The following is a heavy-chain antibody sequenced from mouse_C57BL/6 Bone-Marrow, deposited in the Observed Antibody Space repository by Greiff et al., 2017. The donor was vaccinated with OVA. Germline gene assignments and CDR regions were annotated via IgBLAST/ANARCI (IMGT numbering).Heavy chain of an antibody. CDR1: GYTFTSYW. D-gene: IGHD4-1*01. Sequence: QVHVKQPGAELVMPGASVKLSCKASGYTFTSYWMHWVKQRPGQGLEWIGEIDPSDSYTNYNQKFKGKSTLTVDKSSSTAYMQLSSLTSEDSAVYYCAREGNWCFDYWGQGTTLTVSS. CDR2: IDPSDSYT. J-gene: IGHJ2*01. V-gene: IGHV1-69*01. CDR3: AREGNWCFDY.